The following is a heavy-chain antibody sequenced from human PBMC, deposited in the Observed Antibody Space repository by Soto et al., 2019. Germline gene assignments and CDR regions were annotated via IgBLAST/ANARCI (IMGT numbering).Heavy chain of an antibody. CDR2: IYYSGST. D-gene: IGHD2-15*01. Sequence: SETLSLTCTVSGGSISSGGYYWSWIRQHPGKGLEWIGYIYYSGSTYYNPSLKSRVTISVDTSKNQFSLKLSSVTAADTAVYYCARDKPGFFSGGSCSGESDWFDPWGQGTLVTVSP. CDR3: ARDKPGFFSGGSCSGESDWFDP. V-gene: IGHV4-31*03. CDR1: GGSISSGGYY. J-gene: IGHJ5*02.